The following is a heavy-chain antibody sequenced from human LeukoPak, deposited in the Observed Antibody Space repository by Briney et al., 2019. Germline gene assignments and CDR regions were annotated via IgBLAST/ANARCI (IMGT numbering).Heavy chain of an antibody. CDR3: ARGGNSPFFY. Sequence: SETLSLTCVLSGGSLCSSNWWNWVRQPPGKGLEWIGKIHQSGSTKYNPSLNSRVTISVDKSKNQFSLILRSVTAADTAVYYCARGGNSPFFYWGQGTLVTVSS. D-gene: IGHD4-23*01. V-gene: IGHV4-4*02. CDR2: IHQSGST. J-gene: IGHJ4*02. CDR1: GGSLCSSNW.